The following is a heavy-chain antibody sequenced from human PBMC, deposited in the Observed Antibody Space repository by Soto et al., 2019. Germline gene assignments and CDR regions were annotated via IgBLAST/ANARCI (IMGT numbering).Heavy chain of an antibody. D-gene: IGHD6-13*01. V-gene: IGHV4-59*01. CDR3: AKDIRGRTAAAVYNWFDP. J-gene: IGHJ5*02. CDR2: IYNSGST. CDR1: GGSINSVY. Sequence: SETLSLTCTVSGGSINSVYWSWIRQPPGKALEWIGYIYNSGSTNYSPSLNSRVTISVDASKNQFSLKLNSVTAADTAVYYCAKDIRGRTAAAVYNWFDPWGQGILVTVSS.